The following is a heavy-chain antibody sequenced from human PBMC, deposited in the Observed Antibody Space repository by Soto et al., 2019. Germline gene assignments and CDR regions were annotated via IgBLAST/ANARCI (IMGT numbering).Heavy chain of an antibody. D-gene: IGHD1-26*01. J-gene: IGHJ5*02. CDR1: GGSISSSNYY. CDR3: ATQEVGGSYVYTYDP. V-gene: IGHV4-39*01. Sequence: SETLSLTCTVSGGSISSSNYYWGWIRQPPGKGLEWIGSIYYSGSTYYNPSLKSRVTISVDTSKNQFSLKLSSVTAADTAVYYCATQEVGGSYVYTYDPWGQGTLVTVSS. CDR2: IYYSGST.